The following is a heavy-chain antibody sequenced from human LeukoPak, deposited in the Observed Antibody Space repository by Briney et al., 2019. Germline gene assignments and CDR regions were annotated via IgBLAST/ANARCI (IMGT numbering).Heavy chain of an antibody. D-gene: IGHD2-8*02. CDR1: GGSFSGYY. Sequence: KPSETLSLTCAVYGGSFSGYYWSWIRQPPGKGLEWIGEINHSGSTNYNPSLKSRVTISVDTSKNQFSLKLSSVTAADTAVYYCARQGYWHDAFDIWGQGTMVTVSS. CDR3: ARQGYWHDAFDI. J-gene: IGHJ3*02. V-gene: IGHV4-34*01. CDR2: INHSGST.